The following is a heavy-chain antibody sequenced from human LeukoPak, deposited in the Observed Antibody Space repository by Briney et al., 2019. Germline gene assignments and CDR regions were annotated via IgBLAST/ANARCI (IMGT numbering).Heavy chain of an antibody. J-gene: IGHJ4*02. CDR1: GYSISSGYY. CDR3: ARAESGGDFDY. D-gene: IGHD2-15*01. Sequence: SETLSLTCAVSGYSISSGYYWGWIRQPPGKGLEWIGSIYHSGSTYYNPSLKSRVTISVDTSKNQFSLKLSSVTAADTAVYHCARAESGGDFDYWGQGTLVTVSS. CDR2: IYHSGST. V-gene: IGHV4-38-2*01.